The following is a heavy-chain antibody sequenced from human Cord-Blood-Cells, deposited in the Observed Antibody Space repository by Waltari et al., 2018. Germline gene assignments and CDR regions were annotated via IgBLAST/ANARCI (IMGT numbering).Heavy chain of an antibody. J-gene: IGHJ4*02. D-gene: IGHD6-19*01. CDR2: MNPNRGKT. V-gene: IGHV1-8*01. Sequence: QVQLVQSGAEVKKPGASVKVSCKASGYTFTSYDINWVRQATGQGLEWMGWMNPNRGKTGYAPKFQGRVTMTRNPSLSTAYMELSSLRSEDTAVDYCARGLGYSSGWDDYWGQGTRVTVSS. CDR3: ARGLGYSSGWDDY. CDR1: GYTFTSYD.